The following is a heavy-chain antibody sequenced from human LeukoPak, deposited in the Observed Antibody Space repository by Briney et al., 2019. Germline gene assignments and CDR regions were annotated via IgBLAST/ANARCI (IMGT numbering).Heavy chain of an antibody. D-gene: IGHD3-10*01. CDR2: INPNSGGT. V-gene: IGHV1-2*02. Sequence: ASVTVSFKASGYTFTGYYMHWVRQAPGQGLEWVGWINPNSGGTNYAQKFQGRVTMTRDTSISTAYMELSRLRSDDTAVYYCASAPYYYGSGIPSFWGQGTLVTVSS. CDR1: GYTFTGYY. CDR3: ASAPYYYGSGIPSF. J-gene: IGHJ4*02.